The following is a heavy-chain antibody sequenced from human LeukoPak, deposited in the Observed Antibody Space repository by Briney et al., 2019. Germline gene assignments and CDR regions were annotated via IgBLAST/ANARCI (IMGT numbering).Heavy chain of an antibody. D-gene: IGHD3-10*01. CDR2: ISYDGSNK. CDR1: GFTFSSYG. J-gene: IGHJ4*02. Sequence: GRSLRLSCAASGFTFSSYGMPWVRQAPGKGLEWVAVISYDGSNKYYADSVKGRFTISRDNSKNTLYLQMNSLRAEDTAVYYCAKGALLWFGELLSPLDYWGQGTLVTVSS. CDR3: AKGALLWFGELLSPLDY. V-gene: IGHV3-30*18.